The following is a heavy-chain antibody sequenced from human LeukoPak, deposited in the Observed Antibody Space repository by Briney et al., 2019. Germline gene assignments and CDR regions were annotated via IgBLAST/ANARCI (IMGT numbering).Heavy chain of an antibody. CDR3: ARDYPSGSYDY. J-gene: IGHJ4*02. Sequence: SETLSLTCTVSGGSISSSGYYWGWIRQPPGKGLEWIGSIYYSGSTYYNPSLKSRVTISVDTSKNQFSLKLSSVTAADTAVYYCARDYPSGSYDYWGQGTLVTVSS. CDR2: IYYSGST. V-gene: IGHV4-39*07. CDR1: GGSISSSGYY. D-gene: IGHD1-26*01.